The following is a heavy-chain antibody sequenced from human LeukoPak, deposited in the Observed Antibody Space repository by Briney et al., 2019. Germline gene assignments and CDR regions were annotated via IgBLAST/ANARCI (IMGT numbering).Heavy chain of an antibody. CDR1: GFTFSSYE. Sequence: GGSLRLSCAASGFTFSSYEMNWVRQAPGKGLEWVSYISSSGSTIYYADSVKGRFTISRDTSKNTLYLQMNSLRAEDTALYYCVKTLGGGNYGFDSWGQGTLVTVSS. CDR3: VKTLGGGNYGFDS. D-gene: IGHD3-16*01. V-gene: IGHV3-48*03. CDR2: ISSSGSTI. J-gene: IGHJ4*02.